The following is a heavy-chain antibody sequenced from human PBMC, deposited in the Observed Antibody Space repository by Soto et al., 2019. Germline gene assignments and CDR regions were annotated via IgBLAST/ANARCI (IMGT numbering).Heavy chain of an antibody. Sequence: ASVNGSCKASGYTFTTYGISWVRQAPGKGLEWLGWINTHNGNTNYAQNLQGRVIMTADTSTSTAYMELRSLRPDDTAIYYCTREGSAPYYYYGMDAWGQGTTVTVSS. CDR3: TREGSAPYYYYGMDA. CDR2: INTHNGNT. V-gene: IGHV1-18*01. CDR1: GYTFTTYG. J-gene: IGHJ6*02. D-gene: IGHD3-10*01.